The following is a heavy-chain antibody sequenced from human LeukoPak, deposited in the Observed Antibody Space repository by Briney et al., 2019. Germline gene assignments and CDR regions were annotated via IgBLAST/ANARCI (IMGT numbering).Heavy chain of an antibody. V-gene: IGHV3-30-3*01. CDR3: ARVSYRNYYDSSGYVDY. CDR2: ISYDGSNK. CDR1: GFTFSSYA. J-gene: IGHJ4*02. Sequence: GRSLRLSCAASGFTFSSYAMHWVRQAPGKGLEWVAVISYDGSNKYYADSVKGRFTTSRDNSKNTLYLQMNSLRAEDTAVYYCARVSYRNYYDSSGYVDYWGQGTLVTVSS. D-gene: IGHD3-22*01.